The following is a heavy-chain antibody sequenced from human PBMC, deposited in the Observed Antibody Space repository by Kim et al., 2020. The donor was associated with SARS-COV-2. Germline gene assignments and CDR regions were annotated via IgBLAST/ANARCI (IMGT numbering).Heavy chain of an antibody. CDR3: AMYRPYAEVPGTMES. J-gene: IGHJ5*02. CDR2: IKYDSTIT. V-gene: IGHV3-74*01. CDR1: GFTFSRHW. Sequence: GGSLRLSCAASGFTFSRHWMQWVRQAPGKGLVWVSRIKYDSTITNYADSVEGRFTISRDNAKNTLSLQMNSLRAEDTGLYYCAMYRPYAEVPGTMESWGQGTLVTVSS. D-gene: IGHD3-10*01.